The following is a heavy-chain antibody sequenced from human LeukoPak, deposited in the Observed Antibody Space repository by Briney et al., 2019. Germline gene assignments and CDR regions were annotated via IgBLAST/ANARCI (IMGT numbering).Heavy chain of an antibody. Sequence: PLASVKVSCKASGGTFSSYAISWVRQAPGQGLEWMGGIIPIFGTANYAQKFQGRVTITADESTSTAYMELSSLRSEDTAVYYCARVEYSSSSHFDYWGQGTLVTVSS. CDR2: IIPIFGTA. CDR1: GGTFSSYA. D-gene: IGHD6-6*01. J-gene: IGHJ4*02. V-gene: IGHV1-69*13. CDR3: ARVEYSSSSHFDY.